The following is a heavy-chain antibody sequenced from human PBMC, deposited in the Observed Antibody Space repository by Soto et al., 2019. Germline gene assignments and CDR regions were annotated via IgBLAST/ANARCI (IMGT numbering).Heavy chain of an antibody. CDR3: ARGLAHYDFWSGYYTGWFDP. Sequence: SETLSLTCAVYGGSFSGYYWSWIRQPPGKGLEWIGEINHSGSTNYNPSLKSRVTISVDTSKNQFSLKLSSVTAADTAVYYCARGLAHYDFWSGYYTGWFDPWGQGTLVTVSS. CDR1: GGSFSGYY. D-gene: IGHD3-3*01. J-gene: IGHJ5*02. V-gene: IGHV4-34*01. CDR2: INHSGST.